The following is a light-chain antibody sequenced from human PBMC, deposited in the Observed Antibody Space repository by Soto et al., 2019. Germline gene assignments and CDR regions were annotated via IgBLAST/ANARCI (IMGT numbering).Light chain of an antibody. V-gene: IGLV2-14*01. CDR3: SSYTSGGNYV. CDR2: DVT. Sequence: QSALTQPASVSGSPGQSIAISCTGTSSDVGGYNCVSWYQQHPGKAPKLMIFDVTNRPSGVSNRFSGSKSGNTASLTISGHQAEDEADYYCSSYTSGGNYVFGTGTKLTVL. CDR1: SSDVGGYNC. J-gene: IGLJ1*01.